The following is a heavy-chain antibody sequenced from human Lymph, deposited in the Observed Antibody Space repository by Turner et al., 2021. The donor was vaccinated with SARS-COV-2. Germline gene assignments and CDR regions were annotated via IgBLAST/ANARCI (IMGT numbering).Heavy chain of an antibody. CDR3: ARDSPYCSSTSCYDP. Sequence: QVQLVQSGAEVKTPGSSVNVSCKASGGTFSSYAITWVRQAPGQGLEWMGGIIPNLAIANYEQKFQGRVTITADKSTSTAYMEMSSLRSEDTAVYYCARDSPYCSSTSCYDPWGQGTLVTVSS. V-gene: IGHV1-69*10. D-gene: IGHD2-2*01. J-gene: IGHJ5*02. CDR1: GGTFSSYA. CDR2: IIPNLAIA.